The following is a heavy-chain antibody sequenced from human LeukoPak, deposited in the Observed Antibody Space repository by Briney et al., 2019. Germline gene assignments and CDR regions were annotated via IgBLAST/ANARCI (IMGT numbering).Heavy chain of an antibody. V-gene: IGHV3-21*01. CDR2: ISSSSSYI. CDR1: GFTFSSYS. CDR3: ARVGGPWFGELLRIQFDY. J-gene: IGHJ4*02. D-gene: IGHD3-10*01. Sequence: GGSLRLSCAASGFTFSSYSMNWVRQAPGKGLEWVSSISSSSSYIYYADSVKGRFTISRDNAKNSLYLQMNSLRAEDTAVYYCARVGGPWFGELLRIQFDYWGQGTLVTVSS.